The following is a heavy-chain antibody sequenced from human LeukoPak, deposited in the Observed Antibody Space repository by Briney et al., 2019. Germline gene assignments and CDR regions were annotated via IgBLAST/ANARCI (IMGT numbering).Heavy chain of an antibody. CDR3: AKSNGYGLIDI. V-gene: IGHV3-23*01. D-gene: IGHD3-22*01. J-gene: IGHJ3*02. Sequence: GGSLRLSCAASGFTFSSYAMGWVRQAPGKGLEWVSTISGSGDTTYYADSVKGRFTISRDNSKNTLYLQMNSLRAEDTAVYYCAKSNGYGLIDIWGQGTMVTVSS. CDR1: GFTFSSYA. CDR2: ISGSGDTT.